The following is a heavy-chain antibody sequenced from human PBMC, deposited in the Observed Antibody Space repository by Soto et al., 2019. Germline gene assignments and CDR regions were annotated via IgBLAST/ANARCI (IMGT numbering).Heavy chain of an antibody. V-gene: IGHV1-8*01. CDR1: GYAFTSYY. D-gene: IGHD3-3*01. J-gene: IGHJ6*02. Sequence: ASVKVSCKASGYAFTSYYINWVLQATGEGLEWMGWMNPNSGNTGYAQKFQGRVTMTRNTSISTAYMELSSLRSEDTAVYYCARWSRGPNRDYYYGMDVWGQGTTVTVSS. CDR2: MNPNSGNT. CDR3: ARWSRGPNRDYYYGMDV.